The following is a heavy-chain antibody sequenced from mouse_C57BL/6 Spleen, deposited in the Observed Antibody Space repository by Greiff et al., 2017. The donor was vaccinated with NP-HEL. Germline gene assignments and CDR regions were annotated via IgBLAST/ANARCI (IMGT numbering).Heavy chain of an antibody. CDR1: GFSLTSYG. Sequence: VKLVESGPGLVAPSQSLSITCTVSGFSLTSYGVSWVRPPPGKGLEWLGVIWGDGSTNYHSALLSRLSISKDNSKSQVFLKLNSLQTNDTATYYCAEGGEDDDGPHWYFDVWGTGTTVTVSS. CDR2: IWGDGST. D-gene: IGHD1-1*01. V-gene: IGHV2-3*01. CDR3: AEGGEDDDGPHWYFDV. J-gene: IGHJ1*03.